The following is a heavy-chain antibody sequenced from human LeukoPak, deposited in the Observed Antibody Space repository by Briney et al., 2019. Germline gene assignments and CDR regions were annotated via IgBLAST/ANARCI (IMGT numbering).Heavy chain of an antibody. CDR1: GGSISSYY. CDR2: IYYSGST. CDR3: ARMTTVTKEVRDYFDY. J-gene: IGHJ4*02. Sequence: SETLSLTCTVSGGSISSYYWSWIRQPPGKGLEWIGYIYYSGSTNYNPSLKSRVTISVDTSKNQFSLKLSSVTAADTAVYYCARMTTVTKEVRDYFDYWGQGTLVTLSS. D-gene: IGHD4-17*01. V-gene: IGHV4-59*08.